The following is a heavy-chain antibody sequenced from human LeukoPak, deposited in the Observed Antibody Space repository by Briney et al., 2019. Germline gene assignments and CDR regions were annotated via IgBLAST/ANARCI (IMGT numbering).Heavy chain of an antibody. CDR2: IIPIFGTA. Sequence: ASVKVSCKASGGTFSSYAISWVRQAPGQGLEWMGGIIPIFGTANYAQKFQGRVTITADESTSTAYMELSSLRSEDTAVYYCARGDRITMVRGVIITAYYFDYWGQGTLVTVSS. V-gene: IGHV1-69*13. CDR3: ARGDRITMVRGVIITAYYFDY. J-gene: IGHJ4*02. CDR1: GGTFSSYA. D-gene: IGHD3-10*01.